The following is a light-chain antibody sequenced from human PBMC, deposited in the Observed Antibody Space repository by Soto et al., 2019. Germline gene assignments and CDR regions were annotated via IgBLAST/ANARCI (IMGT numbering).Light chain of an antibody. Sequence: EIVLTQSPATLSLSPGERATLSCRASQSVSSSLAWYQQKPGQAPRLLIYDASNRATGIPARFSGSGSGTEFTVTISSLQSEDFAVYYCQQYNNWHPITFGGGTKVDIK. CDR2: DAS. J-gene: IGKJ4*01. V-gene: IGKV3-11*01. CDR1: QSVSSS. CDR3: QQYNNWHPIT.